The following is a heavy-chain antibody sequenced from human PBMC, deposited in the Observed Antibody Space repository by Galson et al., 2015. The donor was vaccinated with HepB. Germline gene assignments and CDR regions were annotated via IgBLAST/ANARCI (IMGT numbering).Heavy chain of an antibody. CDR2: IYYSGST. J-gene: IGHJ4*02. Sequence: ETLSLTCTVSGGSISSSSYYWGWIRQPPGKGLEWIGSIYYSGSTYYNPSLKSRVTISVDTSKNQFSLKLSSVTAADTAVYYCASYYDILPGYSVDYWGQGTLVTVSS. CDR1: GGSISSSSYY. D-gene: IGHD3-9*01. V-gene: IGHV4-39*01. CDR3: ASYYDILPGYSVDY.